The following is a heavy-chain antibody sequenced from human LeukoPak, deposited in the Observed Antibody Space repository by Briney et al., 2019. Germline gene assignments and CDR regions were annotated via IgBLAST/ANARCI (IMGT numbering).Heavy chain of an antibody. V-gene: IGHV3-21*01. D-gene: IGHD2-8*01. CDR3: ARDLIDQNWFDP. CDR2: ISSSSSYI. J-gene: IGHJ5*02. Sequence: GGSLRLSCAASGFTFSSYSMNWVRQAPGKGLEWVSSISSSSSYIYYADSVKGRFAISRDNAKNSLYLQMNSLRAEDTAVYYCARDLIDQNWFDPWGQGTLVTVSS. CDR1: GFTFSSYS.